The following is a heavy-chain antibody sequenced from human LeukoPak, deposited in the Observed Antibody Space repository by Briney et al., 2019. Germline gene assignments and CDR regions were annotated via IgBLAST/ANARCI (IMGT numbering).Heavy chain of an antibody. CDR3: ARDLAFTMTM. J-gene: IGHJ1*01. CDR1: GFTFSDYY. D-gene: IGHD3-22*01. Sequence: GGSLRLSCAASGFTFSDYYMNWVRQAPGKGLEWISYIVPSGTIMKYADSVRGRFTISRDNAKNSLYLQMNSLRAEDTAVYYCARDLAFTMTMWDQGTLVTVSS. CDR2: IVPSGTIM. V-gene: IGHV3-11*01.